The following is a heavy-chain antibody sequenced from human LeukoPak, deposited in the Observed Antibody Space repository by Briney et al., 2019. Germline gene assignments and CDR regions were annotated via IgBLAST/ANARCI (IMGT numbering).Heavy chain of an antibody. Sequence: ASVKVSCKASGYTFTSYDINWVHKATGQGLEWLGWMNPNSGNTGYAQKFQGRVTMTRSASISTAYMELSGLTSEDTAVYFCVRCAVGCYYNFGIDVWGQGTTVTVSS. CDR2: MNPNSGNT. V-gene: IGHV1-8*01. J-gene: IGHJ6*02. D-gene: IGHD3-3*01. CDR1: GYTFTSYD. CDR3: VRCAVGCYYNFGIDV.